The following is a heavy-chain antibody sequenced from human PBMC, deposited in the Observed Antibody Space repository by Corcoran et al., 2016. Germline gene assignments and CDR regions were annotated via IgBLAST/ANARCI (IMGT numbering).Heavy chain of an antibody. J-gene: IGHJ6*02. Sequence: QVQLVESGGGVVPPGRSLRLSCPASGFTFSNYGMHWVRQAPGQGLEWVAVISYDGSNKYYADSVKGRFTISRDNSKNTLYLQMNSLRTEDTAVYYCAKDRSMLRGVNKVYYYYGMDVWGQGTTVTVS. CDR3: AKDRSMLRGVNKVYYYYGMDV. CDR1: GFTFSNYG. CDR2: ISYDGSNK. V-gene: IGHV3-30*18. D-gene: IGHD3-10*01.